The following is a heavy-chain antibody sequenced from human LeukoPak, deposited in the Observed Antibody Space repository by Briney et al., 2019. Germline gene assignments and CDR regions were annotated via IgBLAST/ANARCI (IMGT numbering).Heavy chain of an antibody. CDR3: AAADYYDSSGYYPYAFHI. D-gene: IGHD3-22*01. J-gene: IGHJ3*02. V-gene: IGHV1-58*02. CDR2: IVVGSGNT. Sequence: ASVKVSCKASGFTFTRSAMQWVRQARGQRLEWIGWIVVGSGNTNYAQTFQERVTITRDMSTSTAYMELSSLRSEDTAVYHCAAADYYDSSGYYPYAFHIWGQGTMVTVSS. CDR1: GFTFTRSA.